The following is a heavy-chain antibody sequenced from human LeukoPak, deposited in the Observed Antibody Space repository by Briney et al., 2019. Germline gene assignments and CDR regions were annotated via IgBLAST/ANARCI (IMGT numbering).Heavy chain of an antibody. D-gene: IGHD2-2*01. CDR1: GGSISSGDYY. Sequence: SQTLSLTCTVSGGSISSGDYYWSWIRQPPGKGLEWIGYIYYSGSTYYNPSLKSRVTISVDTSKNQFSLKLSSVTAADTAVYYCARASIVVVPAINWFDPWGQGTLVTVSS. CDR2: IYYSGST. V-gene: IGHV4-30-4*08. CDR3: ARASIVVVPAINWFDP. J-gene: IGHJ5*02.